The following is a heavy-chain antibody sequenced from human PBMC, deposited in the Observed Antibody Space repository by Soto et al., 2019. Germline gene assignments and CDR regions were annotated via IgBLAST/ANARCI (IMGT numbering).Heavy chain of an antibody. J-gene: IGHJ6*02. V-gene: IGHV4-34*01. CDR1: GGSFSGYY. CDR3: ARGGGYYYYGMDV. CDR2: INHSGST. Sequence: QVQLQQWGAGLLKPSETLSLTCAVYGGSFSGYYWSWIRQPPGKGLEWIGEINHSGSTNYNPSLKSRVTISVDTSKNQFSRKLSSVTAADTAVYYCARGGGYYYYGMDVWGQGTTVTVSS.